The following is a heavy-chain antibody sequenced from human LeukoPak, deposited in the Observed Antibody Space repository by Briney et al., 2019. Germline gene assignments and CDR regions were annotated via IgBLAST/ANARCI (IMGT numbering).Heavy chain of an antibody. V-gene: IGHV3-30*02. CDR2: IRYDGSNK. D-gene: IGHD3-16*02. Sequence: GGSLRLSCAASAFTFSSYGMHWVRQAPGKGLEWVAFIRYDGSNKYYADSVKGRFTVSRDNSKNTLFLQMNSLRTEDTAVYYCARVAKVLRGSYRSRGHYMDVWGKGTTVTVSS. J-gene: IGHJ6*03. CDR1: AFTFSSYG. CDR3: ARVAKVLRGSYRSRGHYMDV.